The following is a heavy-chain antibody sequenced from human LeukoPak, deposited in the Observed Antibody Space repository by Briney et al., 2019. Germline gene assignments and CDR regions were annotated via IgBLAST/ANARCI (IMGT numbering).Heavy chain of an antibody. J-gene: IGHJ4*02. CDR2: ISSSGNYI. Sequence: KSGGSLRLSCAASRFTFSSYSMNWVRQAPGKGLEWVSSISSSGNYIYYADSVKGRFTISRDNAKNSLYLQMNSLRAEDTAVYYCARDKWNDVDYWGQGTLVTVSS. D-gene: IGHD1-20*01. CDR3: ARDKWNDVDY. V-gene: IGHV3-21*01. CDR1: RFTFSSYS.